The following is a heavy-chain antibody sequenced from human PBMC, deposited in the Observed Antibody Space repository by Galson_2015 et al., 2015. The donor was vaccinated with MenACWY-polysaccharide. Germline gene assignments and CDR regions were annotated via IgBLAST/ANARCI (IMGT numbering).Heavy chain of an antibody. CDR3: ARDIQSPPHYFAY. J-gene: IGHJ4*02. Sequence: SLKVSCKASGYTFNNYGISWVRQAPGQGLEWMGWISTYNDNTNYAQKVQGRVTMTTDTSTSTAYMELRSLRSDDTAVYYCARDIQSPPHYFAYWGQGTLVTVSS. CDR1: GYTFNNYG. D-gene: IGHD4-11*01. CDR2: ISTYNDNT. V-gene: IGHV1-18*01.